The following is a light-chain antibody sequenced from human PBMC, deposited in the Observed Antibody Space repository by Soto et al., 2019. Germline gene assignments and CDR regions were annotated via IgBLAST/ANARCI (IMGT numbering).Light chain of an antibody. Sequence: DIQMTQSPSSLSASVGDRVTITCRASQGISNYLAWYQQKPGKVPKLLIYAASTLQSGGRSRFSGSGSGTDFTLTISSLQPEGGANYYCQKYSSGPLTFGQGTKVEIK. V-gene: IGKV1-27*01. CDR2: AAS. CDR1: QGISNY. J-gene: IGKJ1*01. CDR3: QKYSSGPLT.